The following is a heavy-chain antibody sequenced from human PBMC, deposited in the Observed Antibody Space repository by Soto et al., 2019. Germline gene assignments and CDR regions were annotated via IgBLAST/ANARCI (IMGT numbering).Heavy chain of an antibody. Sequence: SETLSLTCAVSAGSISSRNWWTWVRQSPGKGLEWIGEIHHSGSTNYNPSLKSRVTISVDNSKNQFSLKLTSVTAADTAVYYCARTSYYDSSGYYGMDVWGEGTTVTVSS. D-gene: IGHD3-22*01. CDR2: IHHSGST. V-gene: IGHV4-4*02. CDR1: AGSISSRNW. J-gene: IGHJ6*04. CDR3: ARTSYYDSSGYYGMDV.